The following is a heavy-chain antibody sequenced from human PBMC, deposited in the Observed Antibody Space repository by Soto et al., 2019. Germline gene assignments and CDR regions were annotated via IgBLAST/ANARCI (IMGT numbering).Heavy chain of an antibody. D-gene: IGHD2-2*01. J-gene: IGHJ6*02. CDR2: ISYDGSNK. CDR1: GFTFSSYG. CDR3: AKDQAPVGYCSSTSCPSYYYYGMDV. V-gene: IGHV3-30*18. Sequence: GGSLRLSCAASGFTFSSYGMHWVRQAPGKGLEWVAVISYDGSNKYYADSVKGRFTISRDNSKNTLYLQMNSLRAEDTAVYYCAKDQAPVGYCSSTSCPSYYYYGMDVWGQGTTVTVSS.